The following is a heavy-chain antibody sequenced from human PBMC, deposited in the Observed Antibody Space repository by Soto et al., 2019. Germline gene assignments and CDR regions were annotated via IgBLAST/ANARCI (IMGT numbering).Heavy chain of an antibody. J-gene: IGHJ4*02. CDR2: IIPIFGTA. D-gene: IGHD5-12*01. CDR1: GGTFSSYA. Sequence: GASVKVSCKASGGTFSSYAISWVRQAPGQGLEWMGGIIPIFGTANYAQKFQGRVTITADESTSTAYMELSSLRSEDTAVYYCAREGYSGYDMHFDYWGQGTLVTVSS. V-gene: IGHV1-69*13. CDR3: AREGYSGYDMHFDY.